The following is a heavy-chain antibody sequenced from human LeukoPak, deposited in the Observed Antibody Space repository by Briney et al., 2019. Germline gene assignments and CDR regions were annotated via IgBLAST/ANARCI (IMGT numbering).Heavy chain of an antibody. V-gene: IGHV4-61*01. D-gene: IGHD3-3*01. CDR1: GGSVSSVNYY. J-gene: IGHJ4*02. CDR2: TYYSGST. CDR3: ARVKNYGFFDY. Sequence: SETLSLTCTVSGGSVSSVNYYWSWIRQPPGKGLEWIGYTYYSGSTNYNPSLKSRVTILVDTSKNQFSLKLSSVTAADTAVYYCARVKNYGFFDYWGQGTLVTVSS.